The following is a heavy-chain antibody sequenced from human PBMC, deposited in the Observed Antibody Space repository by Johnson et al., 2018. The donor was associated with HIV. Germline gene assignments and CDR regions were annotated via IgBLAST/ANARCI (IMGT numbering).Heavy chain of an antibody. CDR2: TNNDGSTT. D-gene: IGHD2-21*02. CDR3: AKASDGTWQHAFDI. J-gene: IGHJ3*02. V-gene: IGHV3-74*01. CDR1: GFTFSTNW. Sequence: VQLVESGGDLVQPGGSLRLSCVGSGFTFSTNWMHWVRQAPGKGLVWVSRTNNDGSTTTYADSMKGRFTISRDNAKNTLYLQMNSLRAEDTAVYYCAKASDGTWQHAFDIWGQGTMVTVSS.